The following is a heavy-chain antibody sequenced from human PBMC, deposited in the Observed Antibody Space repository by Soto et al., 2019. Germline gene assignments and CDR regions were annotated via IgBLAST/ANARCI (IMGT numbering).Heavy chain of an antibody. V-gene: IGHV3-15*07. CDR2: IKSKTDGGTT. J-gene: IGHJ6*02. CDR1: GFTFSNAW. Sequence: EVQLVESGGGLVKPGGSLRLSCAASGFTFSNAWMNWVRQAPGKGLEWVGRIKSKTDGGTTDYAAPVKGRFTISRDDSKNTLYLQMNSLKTEDTAVYYCTTDKDCGGDCLYYYYGMDVWGQGTTVTVSS. CDR3: TTDKDCGGDCLYYYYGMDV. D-gene: IGHD2-21*02.